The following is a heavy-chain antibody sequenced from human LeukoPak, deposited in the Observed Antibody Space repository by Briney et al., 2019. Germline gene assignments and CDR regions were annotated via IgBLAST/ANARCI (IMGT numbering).Heavy chain of an antibody. D-gene: IGHD3-16*02. CDR1: GYTFTSNY. J-gene: IGHJ6*02. V-gene: IGHV1-46*01. CDR3: ARDINTFGGVIVIYYYYGMDV. CDR2: IYPRDGST. Sequence: ASVKVSCKASGYTFTSNYIHWVRQAPGQGLEWMGMIYPRDGSTSYAQKFQGRVTMTRDTSTSTVYMELSSLRSEDTAVYYCARDINTFGGVIVIYYYYGMDVWGQGTTVTVSS.